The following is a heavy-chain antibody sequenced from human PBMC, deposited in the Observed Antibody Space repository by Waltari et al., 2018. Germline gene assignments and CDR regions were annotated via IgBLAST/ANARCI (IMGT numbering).Heavy chain of an antibody. V-gene: IGHV3-30*01. Sequence: QVQLVGSGGGVVQPGRSLRLSCAASGFTFGSFAMHWVRQAPGRGVEWVSIISRDVIIQHYADAVKGQFTISRDNSKNILSLQMNSLRAEDTAVYYCARDDSGGGLDYWGQGNLVTVSS. CDR2: ISRDVIIQ. J-gene: IGHJ4*02. CDR1: GFTFGSFA. CDR3: ARDDSGGGLDY. D-gene: IGHD1-26*01.